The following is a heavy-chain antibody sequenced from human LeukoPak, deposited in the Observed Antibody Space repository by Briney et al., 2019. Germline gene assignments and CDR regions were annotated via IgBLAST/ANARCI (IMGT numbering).Heavy chain of an antibody. Sequence: GGSLRLSCAASGFTFSRYAVSYLRQAPRKGLEWVAAISDDFGTYHADSVKGRFTISRDNSRNTLYLQMTSLRAEDTAVYYCARGNSGHCSGATCYALDYWGQGTLVTVSS. CDR1: GFTFSRYA. J-gene: IGHJ4*02. V-gene: IGHV3-23*01. D-gene: IGHD2-2*01. CDR3: ARGNSGHCSGATCYALDY. CDR2: ISDDFGT.